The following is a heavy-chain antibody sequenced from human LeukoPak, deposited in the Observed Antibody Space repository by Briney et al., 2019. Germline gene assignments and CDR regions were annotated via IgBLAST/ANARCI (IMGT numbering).Heavy chain of an antibody. CDR1: GFTFRNYA. Sequence: GGSLRLSCAASGFTFRNYAMHWVRQAPGKGLEWVAVISYDGSNKYYADSVKGRFTISRDDSKNTLYLQMNSLTAEDTAVYYCARLDIVLSWGQGALVTVSS. D-gene: IGHD2-2*03. CDR3: ARLDIVLS. CDR2: ISYDGSNK. V-gene: IGHV3-30-3*01. J-gene: IGHJ5*02.